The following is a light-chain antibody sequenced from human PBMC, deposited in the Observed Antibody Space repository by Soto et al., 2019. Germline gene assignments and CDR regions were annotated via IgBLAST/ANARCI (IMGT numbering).Light chain of an antibody. CDR1: QYISNH. J-gene: IGKJ1*01. Sequence: DIQMTHSPSSLSASVGDRVTITCRASQYISNHLNWYQQKLGKAPKLLIYAASSLQSGVPSRFSGSGSGTGFTLTINNLQPEDFGTYYCQQSNGALTWTFGQGPRWIS. V-gene: IGKV1-39*01. CDR3: QQSNGALTWT. CDR2: AAS.